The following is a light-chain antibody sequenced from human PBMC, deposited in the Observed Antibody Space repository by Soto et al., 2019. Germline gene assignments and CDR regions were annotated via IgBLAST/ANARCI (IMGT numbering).Light chain of an antibody. V-gene: IGKV3-15*01. CDR1: QSVSSN. CDR3: QQYNNWPRT. J-gene: IGKJ1*01. CDR2: GAS. Sequence: EIVMTHSPATLPVSPGERATLSCRASQSVSSNLAWFQQKPGQAPRLLIFGASARATGIPARFSGSGSGAEFTLTISSLQSEDFAVYYCQQYNNWPRTFGQGTKVDI.